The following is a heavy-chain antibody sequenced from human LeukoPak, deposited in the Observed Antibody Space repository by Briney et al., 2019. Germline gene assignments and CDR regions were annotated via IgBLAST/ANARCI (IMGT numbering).Heavy chain of an antibody. J-gene: IGHJ4*02. CDR3: ARVRGSYWPPDFDY. CDR2: IRSKANSYAT. V-gene: IGHV3-73*01. D-gene: IGHD3-10*01. CDR1: GFTFSGSA. Sequence: PGGSLRLSCAASGFTFSGSAMHWVRQASGKGLEWVGRIRSKANSYATAYAASVKGRFTISGDDSKNTAYLQMNSLKTEDTAVYYCARVRGSYWPPDFDYWGQGILVTVSS.